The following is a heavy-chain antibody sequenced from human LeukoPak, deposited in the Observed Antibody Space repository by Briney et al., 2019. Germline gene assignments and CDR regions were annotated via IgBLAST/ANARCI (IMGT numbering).Heavy chain of an antibody. CDR1: GYSFTSYW. CDR2: IDPSDSYT. D-gene: IGHD3-10*01. CDR3: ARRGAWAYYFDY. Sequence: GESLKISCKGSGYSFTSYWISWVRQMPGKGLEWMGRIDPSDSYTNYSPSFQGHVTISADKSISTAYLQWSSLKASDTAMYYCARRGAWAYYFDYWGQGTLVTVSS. V-gene: IGHV5-10-1*01. J-gene: IGHJ4*02.